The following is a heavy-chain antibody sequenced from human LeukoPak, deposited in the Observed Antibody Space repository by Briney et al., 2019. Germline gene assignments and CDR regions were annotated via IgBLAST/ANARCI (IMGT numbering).Heavy chain of an antibody. CDR1: GFTFSSYG. CDR3: AKAVGDYFDY. Sequence: GRSLRLSCAASGFTFSSYGMHWVRQAPGKGLEWVAVISYDGSNKYYADSVKGRFTISRDNSKNTLYLQTNSLRAEDTAVYYCAKAVGDYFDYWGQGTLVTVSS. D-gene: IGHD1-26*01. CDR2: ISYDGSNK. V-gene: IGHV3-30*18. J-gene: IGHJ4*02.